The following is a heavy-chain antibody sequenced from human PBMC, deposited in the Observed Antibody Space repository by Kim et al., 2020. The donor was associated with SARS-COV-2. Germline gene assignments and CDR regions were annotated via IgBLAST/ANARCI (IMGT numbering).Heavy chain of an antibody. Sequence: ASVKVSCKASGYTFTSYDINWVRQATGQGLEWMGWMNPNSGNTGYAQKFQGRVTMTRNTSISTAYMELSSLRSEDTAVYYCARGDAYSSGWYFFRAQKDFDYWGQGTLVTVSS. CDR2: MNPNSGNT. V-gene: IGHV1-8*01. CDR1: GYTFTSYD. J-gene: IGHJ4*02. D-gene: IGHD6-19*01. CDR3: ARGDAYSSGWYFFRAQKDFDY.